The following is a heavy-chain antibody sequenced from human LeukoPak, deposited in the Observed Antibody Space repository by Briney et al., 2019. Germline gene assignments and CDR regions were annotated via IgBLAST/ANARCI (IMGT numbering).Heavy chain of an antibody. D-gene: IGHD2-2*01. V-gene: IGHV1-2*02. CDR3: ARDSFVVVPAATINWFDP. J-gene: IGHJ5*02. Sequence: ASVKVSCKASGYTFTGYYMHWVRQAPGQGLEWMGWINPNSGGTNYAQKFQGRVTMTRDTSISTAYMELSRLRSDDTAVYYCARDSFVVVPAATINWFDPWGQGTLVTVSS. CDR2: INPNSGGT. CDR1: GYTFTGYY.